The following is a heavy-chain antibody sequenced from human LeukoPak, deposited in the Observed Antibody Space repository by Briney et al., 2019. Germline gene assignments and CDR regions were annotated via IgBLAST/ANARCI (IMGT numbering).Heavy chain of an antibody. CDR1: GFTFSDYY. CDR3: ARSIAARRMTYYYGMDV. V-gene: IGHV3-11*04. Sequence: PGGSLRLSCAASGFTFSDYYMSWIRQAPGKGLEWVSYISSSGSTIYYADSVKGRFTISRDNAKNSLYLQMNSLRAEDTAVYYCARSIAARRMTYYYGMDVWGQGTTVTVSS. D-gene: IGHD6-6*01. CDR2: ISSSGSTI. J-gene: IGHJ6*02.